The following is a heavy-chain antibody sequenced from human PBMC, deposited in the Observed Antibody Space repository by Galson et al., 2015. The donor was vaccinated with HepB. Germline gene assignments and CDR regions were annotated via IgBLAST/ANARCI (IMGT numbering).Heavy chain of an antibody. CDR1: GGSMSTSFY. Sequence: SEPLSLTCTVSGGSMSTSFYWGWIRQPPGKGLEWIGSVYYSGSTYYNPALKSRVTISVDTASSQLSLRLSSVTAADTAVYYCASQKGYGAPPPPDDSWGQGTLVTVSS. CDR3: ASQKGYGAPPPPDDS. J-gene: IGHJ4*02. V-gene: IGHV4-39*01. CDR2: VYYSGST. D-gene: IGHD4/OR15-4a*01.